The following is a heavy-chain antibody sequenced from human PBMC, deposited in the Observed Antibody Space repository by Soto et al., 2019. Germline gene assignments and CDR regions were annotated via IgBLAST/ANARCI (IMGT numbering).Heavy chain of an antibody. Sequence: GGSLRLSCAASGFTFDDYAMHWVHQAPGKGLEWVSLISWDGGSTYYADSVKGRFTISRDNSKNSLYLQMNSLRAEDTALYFCAKVSLPYDSSGSYFDYWGQGTLVTVSS. CDR2: ISWDGGST. CDR1: GFTFDDYA. J-gene: IGHJ4*02. CDR3: AKVSLPYDSSGSYFDY. D-gene: IGHD3-22*01. V-gene: IGHV3-43D*03.